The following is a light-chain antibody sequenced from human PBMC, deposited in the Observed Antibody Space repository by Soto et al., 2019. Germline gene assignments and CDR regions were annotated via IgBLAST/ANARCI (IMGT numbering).Light chain of an antibody. CDR2: GAS. Sequence: EIVMTHSPVTLSVSPCERATLSFTASQSVNNNVAWYQQKPGQAPRLLIYGASSRASGIPDRFSGSGSGTDFTLTISRLDPEDFAVYYCQQYGRSSLTFGPGTKVDI. CDR3: QQYGRSSLT. J-gene: IGKJ3*01. CDR1: QSVNNN. V-gene: IGKV3-20*01.